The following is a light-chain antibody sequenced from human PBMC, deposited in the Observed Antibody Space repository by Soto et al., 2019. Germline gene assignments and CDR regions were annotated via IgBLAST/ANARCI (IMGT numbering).Light chain of an antibody. CDR3: QSADSSRTDVV. CDR2: KDT. CDR1: ALPKQY. Sequence: SYELTQPPSVSVSPGQTARITCSGDALPKQYAYWYQQKPGQAPVLVIYKDTERPSGIPERFSGSSSGTAVTLTISGVQAEDEADYYCQSADSSRTDVVFGGGTQLTVL. J-gene: IGLJ2*01. V-gene: IGLV3-25*02.